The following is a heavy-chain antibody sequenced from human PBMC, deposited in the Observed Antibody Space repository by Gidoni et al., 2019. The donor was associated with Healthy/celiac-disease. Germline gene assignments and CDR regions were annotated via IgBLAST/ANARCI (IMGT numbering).Heavy chain of an antibody. J-gene: IGHJ2*01. CDR3: ARSGGEVDTAMVMYWYFDL. CDR1: GATFSSYA. D-gene: IGHD5-18*01. Sequence: QVQLVQSGAEVKKPGSSVKVSCKASGATFSSYAISWVRQAPGQGLEWTGGIIPIFGTANYAQKFQGRVTITADESTSTAYMELSSLRSEDTAVYYCARSGGEVDTAMVMYWYFDLWGRGTLVTVSS. V-gene: IGHV1-69*01. CDR2: IIPIFGTA.